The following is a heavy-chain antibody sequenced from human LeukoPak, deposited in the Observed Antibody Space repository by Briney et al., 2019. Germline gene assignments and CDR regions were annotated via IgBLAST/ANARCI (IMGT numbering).Heavy chain of an antibody. CDR2: IYYSGST. V-gene: IGHV4-59*08. D-gene: IGHD6-19*01. CDR1: GGSISSYY. J-gene: IGHJ5*02. CDR3: ASLSSGWDFDP. Sequence: SETLSLTCTVSGGSISSYYWSWIRLPPGKGLEWIGYIYYSGSTNYNPSLKSRVTISVDTSKNQFSLKLSSVTAADTAVYYCASLSSGWDFDPWGQGTLVTVSS.